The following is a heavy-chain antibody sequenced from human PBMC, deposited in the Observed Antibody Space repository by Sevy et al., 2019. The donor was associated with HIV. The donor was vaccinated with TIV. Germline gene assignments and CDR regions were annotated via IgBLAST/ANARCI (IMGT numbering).Heavy chain of an antibody. D-gene: IGHD3-10*01. J-gene: IGHJ6*03. CDR1: GFTFSSYA. CDR2: ISGSGGST. Sequence: GGSLRLSCAASGFTFSSYAMSWVRQAPGKGLEWVSAISGSGGSTYYADSVKGRFTISRDNSKNTLYLQMNSLRAEDTAVYYCAKDGKPVLLWFGESEGVRGTDYYYYMDVWGKRTTVTVSS. V-gene: IGHV3-23*01. CDR3: AKDGKPVLLWFGESEGVRGTDYYYYMDV.